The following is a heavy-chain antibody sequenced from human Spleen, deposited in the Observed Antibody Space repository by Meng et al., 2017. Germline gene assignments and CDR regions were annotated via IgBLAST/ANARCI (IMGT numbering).Heavy chain of an antibody. Sequence: QVQLQESGPGLVKPSQTLSLTGTACGGSTSGGDYYWSWIRQPPGKGLEGSGYIHFSGSTYYNPSLNSRITISVDMSRNQFSLRLTSVTSADMAVYYCARVNSDCGGVMCYKGWFDPWGQGTLVTVSS. D-gene: IGHD2-21*01. CDR1: GGSTSGGDYY. J-gene: IGHJ5*02. CDR2: IHFSGST. CDR3: ARVNSDCGGVMCYKGWFDP. V-gene: IGHV4-30-4*01.